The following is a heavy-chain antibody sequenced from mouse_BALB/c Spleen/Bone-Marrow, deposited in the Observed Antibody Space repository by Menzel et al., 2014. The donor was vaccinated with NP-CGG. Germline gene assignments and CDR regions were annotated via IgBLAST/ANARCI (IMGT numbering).Heavy chain of an antibody. CDR1: GYTFTSYW. CDR2: IYPGDGDT. V-gene: IGHV1-87*01. D-gene: IGHD1-1*01. Sequence: VQLQESGAELARPEASVKLSCKASGYTFTSYWMQWVKQRPGQGLEWIGAIYPGDGDTRYTQKFKGKATLTADKSSSTAYMQLSSLASEDSAVYYCARGRNYYGSSYYFDYWGQGTTLTVSS. CDR3: ARGRNYYGSSYYFDY. J-gene: IGHJ2*01.